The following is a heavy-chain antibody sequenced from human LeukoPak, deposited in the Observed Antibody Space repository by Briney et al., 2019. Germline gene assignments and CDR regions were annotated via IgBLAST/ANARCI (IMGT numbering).Heavy chain of an antibody. J-gene: IGHJ3*02. CDR3: ARRRATGSGAFDI. D-gene: IGHD1-14*01. CDR1: GGSISSSSYY. Sequence: PSETLSLTCTVSGGSISSSSYYWGWIRQPPGKGLEWIGSIYYSGSTYYNPSLKSRVTISVDTSKNQFSLKLSSVTAADTAVYYCARRRATGSGAFDIWGQGTMVTVSS. CDR2: IYYSGST. V-gene: IGHV4-39*01.